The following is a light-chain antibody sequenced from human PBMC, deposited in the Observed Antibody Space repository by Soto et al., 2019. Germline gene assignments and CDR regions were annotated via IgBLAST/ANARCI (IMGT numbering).Light chain of an antibody. V-gene: IGKV3-20*01. CDR3: QQYGSSRT. Sequence: EIVLTQSPGTLSLSPGERDTLSCRASQSVSSSYLAWYQQKPGQAPRLLIYGASSRATGIPDRFSGSGSGTDFTLTINRLEPEDFAVYYCQQYGSSRTFGQGTKVQI. CDR2: GAS. J-gene: IGKJ1*01. CDR1: QSVSSSY.